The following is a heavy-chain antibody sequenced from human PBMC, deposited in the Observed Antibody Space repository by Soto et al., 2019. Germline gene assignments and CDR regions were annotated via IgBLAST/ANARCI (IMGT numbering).Heavy chain of an antibody. Sequence: GGSLRLSCAASGFTFSTQWMTWIRQAPGKGVEWVASISSNRSTKYYEDSVKGRFTISRDNAKNSLYLQMNSLRAEDTAVYYCASSGYDLFDYWGQGTLVTVSS. D-gene: IGHD5-12*01. CDR1: GFTFSTQW. V-gene: IGHV3-48*01. J-gene: IGHJ4*02. CDR3: ASSGYDLFDY. CDR2: ISSNRSTK.